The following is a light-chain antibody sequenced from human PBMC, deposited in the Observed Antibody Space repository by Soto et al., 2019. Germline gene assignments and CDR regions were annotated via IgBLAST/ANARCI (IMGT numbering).Light chain of an antibody. Sequence: EIVLTQSPGTLSLSPGDRATLSCQASQSVRSSYLAWHQEHPGQAPRLLIYGASSRATGIPDRFSGRGAGTDFTLTISRLEPEDFEVYYCQQYGTSLLLTFGGGTKVDIK. J-gene: IGKJ4*01. CDR1: QSVRSSY. CDR3: QQYGTSLLLT. CDR2: GAS. V-gene: IGKV3-20*01.